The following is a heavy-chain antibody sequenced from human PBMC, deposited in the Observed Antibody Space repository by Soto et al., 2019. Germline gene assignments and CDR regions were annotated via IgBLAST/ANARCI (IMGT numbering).Heavy chain of an antibody. D-gene: IGHD2-15*01. CDR3: ARGSHCSGGSCYSERGFDP. V-gene: IGHV4-30-4*01. CDR1: GGSISSGDYY. J-gene: IGHJ5*02. Sequence: QVQLQESGPGLVKPSQTLSLTCTVSGGSISSGDYYWSWIRQPPGKGLEWNGYIYYSGSTSYNPSLRSRVTISVDTSMNQFSLKLSTVTAADTAVYYCARGSHCSGGSCYSERGFDPWGQGTLVTVSS. CDR2: IYYSGST.